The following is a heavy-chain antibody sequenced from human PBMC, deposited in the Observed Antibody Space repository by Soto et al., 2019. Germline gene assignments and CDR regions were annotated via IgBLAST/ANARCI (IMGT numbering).Heavy chain of an antibody. CDR1: GFTFSSYS. CDR2: ISSGSSDT. Sequence: PGGSLRLSCAASGFTFSSYSMNWVRQVPGKGLEWVASISSGSSDTWYADSVKGRFIISRDNAQNSLFLQMNTLRPEDTAMYYCAIVAYWGPGTQVTVS. CDR3: AIVAY. J-gene: IGHJ4*02. V-gene: IGHV3-21*01.